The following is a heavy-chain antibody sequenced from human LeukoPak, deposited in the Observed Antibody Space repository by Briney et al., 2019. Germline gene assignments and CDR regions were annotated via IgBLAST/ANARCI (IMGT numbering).Heavy chain of an antibody. V-gene: IGHV4-38-2*02. CDR1: GYSISSGYY. CDR2: IYHSGST. CDR3: ASEYSSSSVAFDI. Sequence: PSETLSLTCTVSGYSISSGYYWGWIRQPPGKGLEWIGSIYHSGSTYYNPSLKSRVTISVDTSKNQFSLKLSSVTAADTAVYYCASEYSSSSVAFDIWGQGTMVTVSS. D-gene: IGHD6-6*01. J-gene: IGHJ3*02.